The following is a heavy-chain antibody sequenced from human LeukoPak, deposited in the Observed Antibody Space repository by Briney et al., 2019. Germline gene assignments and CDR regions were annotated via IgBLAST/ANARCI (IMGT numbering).Heavy chain of an antibody. V-gene: IGHV4-34*01. CDR1: GGSFSGYY. CDR3: ARCRGAVHIDY. J-gene: IGHJ4*02. CDR2: INHSGST. D-gene: IGHD1-26*01. Sequence: PSETLSLACAVYGGSFSGYYWSWIRQPPGKGLEWIGEINHSGSTNYNPSLKSRVTISVDTSKNQFSLKLSSVTAADTAVYYCARCRGAVHIDYWGQGTLVTVSS.